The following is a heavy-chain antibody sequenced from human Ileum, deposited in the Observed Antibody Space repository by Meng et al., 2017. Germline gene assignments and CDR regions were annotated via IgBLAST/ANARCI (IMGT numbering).Heavy chain of an antibody. CDR3: ARFYGSGTFEVHDY. Sequence: QVQLQGPGPGLVGPSETLSRTCNGSGGSVSSASYYWSWIRQPPGKGLEWIGLINYSGSRNYNPSLKSRVTMSVDTSKNQVSLRLTSVTAADTAVYYCARFYGSGTFEVHDYWGQGTLVTVSS. CDR2: INYSGSR. J-gene: IGHJ4*02. D-gene: IGHD3-10*01. CDR1: GGSVSSASYY. V-gene: IGHV4-61*01.